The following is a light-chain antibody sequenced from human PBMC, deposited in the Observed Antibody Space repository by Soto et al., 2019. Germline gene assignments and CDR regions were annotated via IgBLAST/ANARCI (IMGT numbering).Light chain of an antibody. CDR3: QQYNNWPYT. CDR2: AAS. Sequence: EIVMTQSPATLSVSPGERATRACRASQSVSRNLAWYQQKPGQAPRLLIYAASTRATGIPARFSGSGSGTEFTLTISSLQSEDFAVYYCQQYNNWPYTFGQGTKLEIK. V-gene: IGKV3-15*01. CDR1: QSVSRN. J-gene: IGKJ2*01.